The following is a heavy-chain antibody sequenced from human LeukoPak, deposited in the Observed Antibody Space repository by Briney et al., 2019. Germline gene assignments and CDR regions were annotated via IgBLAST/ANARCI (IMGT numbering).Heavy chain of an antibody. J-gene: IGHJ4*02. D-gene: IGHD5-18*01. V-gene: IGHV5-10-1*01. CDR3: ARHFEGHSYGYSDY. CDR1: GYGFTSYW. Sequence: GVSLQSSSQGSGYGFTSYWISWVRPMPGKGREWMGRIDPSDSYTNYSPSFQGHVTISADKSISTAYLQWSSLKASDTAMYYCARHFEGHSYGYSDYWGQGTLVTVSS. CDR2: IDPSDSYT.